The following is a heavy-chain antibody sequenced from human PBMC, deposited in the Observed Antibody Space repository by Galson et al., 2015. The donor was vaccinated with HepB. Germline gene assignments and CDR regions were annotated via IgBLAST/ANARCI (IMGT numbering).Heavy chain of an antibody. V-gene: IGHV1-18*01. Sequence: SVKVSCKASGYTFTSYGISWVRQAPGQGLEWMGWISAYNGNTNYAQKLQGRVTMTTDTSTSTAYMELRSLRSDDTAVYYCARDLWLVGADYYYGMDVWGQGTTGTVSS. CDR3: ARDLWLVGADYYYGMDV. J-gene: IGHJ6*02. D-gene: IGHD6-19*01. CDR1: GYTFTSYG. CDR2: ISAYNGNT.